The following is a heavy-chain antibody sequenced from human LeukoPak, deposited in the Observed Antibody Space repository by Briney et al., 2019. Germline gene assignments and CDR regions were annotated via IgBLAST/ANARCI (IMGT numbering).Heavy chain of an antibody. V-gene: IGHV3-48*03. Sequence: SGGSLRLSCAASGFTFSSYEMNWVRQAPGKGLEWVSYISSSGSTIYYADSVKGRFTISRDNAKNSLYLQMNSLRAEDTAVYYCVSSSWHYFDYWGQGTLVTVSS. D-gene: IGHD6-13*01. J-gene: IGHJ4*02. CDR1: GFTFSSYE. CDR2: ISSSGSTI. CDR3: VSSSWHYFDY.